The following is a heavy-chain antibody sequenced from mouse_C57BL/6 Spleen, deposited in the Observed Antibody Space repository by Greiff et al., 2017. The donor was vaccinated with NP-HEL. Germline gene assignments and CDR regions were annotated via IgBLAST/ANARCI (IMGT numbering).Heavy chain of an antibody. CDR3: ARWGITEAY. V-gene: IGHV1-59*01. J-gene: IGHJ3*01. D-gene: IGHD2-4*01. CDR2: IDPSDSYT. Sequence: QVQLQQPGAELVRPGTSVKLSCKASGYTFTSYWMHWVKQRPGQGLEWIGVIDPSDSYTNYNQKFKGKATLTVDTSSSTAYMQLSSLTSEDSAVYYCARWGITEAYWGQGTLVTVSA. CDR1: GYTFTSYW.